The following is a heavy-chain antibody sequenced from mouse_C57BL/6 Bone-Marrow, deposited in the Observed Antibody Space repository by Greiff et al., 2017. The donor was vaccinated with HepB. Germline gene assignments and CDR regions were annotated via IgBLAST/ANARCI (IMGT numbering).Heavy chain of an antibody. Sequence: VQLQQSGAELARPGASVKMSCKASGYTFTSYTLHWVKQRPGQGLEWIGYINPSSGYTKYNQKFKDKATLTADKSSSTAYMQLSSLTSEDSAVYYCARSQGSSGKYYYAMDYWGQGTSVTVSS. V-gene: IGHV1-4*01. CDR3: ARSQGSSGKYYYAMDY. J-gene: IGHJ4*01. CDR2: INPSSGYT. D-gene: IGHD3-2*02. CDR1: GYTFTSYT.